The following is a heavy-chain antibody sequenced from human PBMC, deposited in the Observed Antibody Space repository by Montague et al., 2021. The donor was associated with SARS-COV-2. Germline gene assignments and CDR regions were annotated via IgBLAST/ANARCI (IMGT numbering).Heavy chain of an antibody. Sequence: CAISGDSVSSNSGAWNWLRQSPSRGLEWLGRTYYRSKWYYNYGVSVESRITVNADTSKNQVFLQLNSVTPEDTAVYFCARGLPAGPDFGMDVWGQGTMVTVSS. CDR3: ARGLPAGPDFGMDV. D-gene: IGHD3-3*01. CDR2: TYYRSKWYY. V-gene: IGHV6-1*01. J-gene: IGHJ6*02. CDR1: GDSVSSNSGA.